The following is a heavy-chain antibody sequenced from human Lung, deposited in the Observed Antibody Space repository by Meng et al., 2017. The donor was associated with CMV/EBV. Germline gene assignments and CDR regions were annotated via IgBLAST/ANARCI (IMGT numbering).Heavy chain of an antibody. CDR2: IHHSGNT. V-gene: IGHV4-59*01. Sequence: LXCTVSGGSISIYYWSWIRQPPGKGLEWIGYIHHSGNTDYNPSLRSRVTVSLDTSNNQFSLRLRSMTAADTAVYYCARGGTQTGSWAVFEYWGQGNXVTVSS. J-gene: IGHJ4*02. D-gene: IGHD6-13*01. CDR3: ARGGTQTGSWAVFEY. CDR1: GGSISIYY.